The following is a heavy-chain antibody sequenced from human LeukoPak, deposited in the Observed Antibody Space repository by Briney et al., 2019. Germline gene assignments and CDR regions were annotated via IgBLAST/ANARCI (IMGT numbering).Heavy chain of an antibody. D-gene: IGHD4-11*01. V-gene: IGHV4-39*07. CDR2: IYSSGGT. Sequence: PSETLSLTCIVSGASIRSSTYYCGWIRQPPEKGLEWIGNIYSSGGTYYNPSLKSRLTMSIDTSKNQFSLKLTSVTAADTATYYCARVQYSDYVGYWGQGTLVTVSS. J-gene: IGHJ4*02. CDR1: GASIRSSTYY. CDR3: ARVQYSDYVGY.